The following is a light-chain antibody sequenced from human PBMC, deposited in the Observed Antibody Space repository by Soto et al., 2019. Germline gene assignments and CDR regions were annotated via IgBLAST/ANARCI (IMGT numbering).Light chain of an antibody. J-gene: IGLJ1*01. CDR3: AAWDDSLSGSV. CDR2: SNN. CDR1: TSNIGSNY. V-gene: IGLV1-47*02. Sequence: QWLQTQAPSASGTRGQKFHISCSGSTSNIGSNYVYWYQQLPVTAPKLLIYSNNQRPSWVPDRFSGSKSGTSASLAISGLRSEDEADYYCAAWDDSLSGSVFGTGTKVTVL.